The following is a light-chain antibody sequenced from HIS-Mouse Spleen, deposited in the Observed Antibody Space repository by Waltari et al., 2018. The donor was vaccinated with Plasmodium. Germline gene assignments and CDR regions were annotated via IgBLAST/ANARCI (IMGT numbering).Light chain of an antibody. CDR1: QRVSSN. V-gene: IGKV3-15*01. CDR3: QQYNNWPTWT. CDR2: GAS. J-gene: IGKJ1*01. Sequence: EIVMPQSPATLSVSPGERATLSCRASQRVSSNLAWYQQKPGQAPRLLIYGASTRATGIPARFSGSGSGTEFTLTISSLQSEDFAVYYCQQYNNWPTWTFGQGTKVEIK.